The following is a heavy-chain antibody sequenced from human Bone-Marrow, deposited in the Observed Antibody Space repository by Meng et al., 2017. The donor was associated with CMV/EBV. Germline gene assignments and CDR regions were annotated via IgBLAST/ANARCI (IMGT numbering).Heavy chain of an antibody. Sequence: GGSLRLSCAASGFTFSSYSMNWVRQAPGKGLEWVSSISSSSSYIYYADSVKGRFTISRDNAKNSLYLQMNSLRAEDTAVYYCARIYYANNPAREGGLAAYWGQGTLVTVSS. CDR1: GFTFSSYS. V-gene: IGHV3-21*01. J-gene: IGHJ4*02. CDR3: ARIYYANNPAREGGLAAY. CDR2: ISSSSSYI. D-gene: IGHD3-16*01.